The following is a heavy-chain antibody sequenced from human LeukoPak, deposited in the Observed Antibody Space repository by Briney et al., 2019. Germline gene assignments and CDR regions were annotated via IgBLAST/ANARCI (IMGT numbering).Heavy chain of an antibody. CDR1: GYTFTSYD. CDR3: ARRYSSGWYYYYYMDV. CDR2: MNPNSGNT. D-gene: IGHD6-19*01. V-gene: IGHV1-8*01. J-gene: IGHJ6*03. Sequence: ASVKVSCKASGYTFTSYDINWVRQATGQGLEWMGRMNPNSGNTGYAQKFQGRVTMTRNTSISTAYMELSSLRSEDTAVYYCARRYSSGWYYYYYMDVWGKGTTVTISS.